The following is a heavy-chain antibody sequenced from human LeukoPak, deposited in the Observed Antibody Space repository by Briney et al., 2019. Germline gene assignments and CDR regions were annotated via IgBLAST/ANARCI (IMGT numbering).Heavy chain of an antibody. J-gene: IGHJ1*01. V-gene: IGHV3-30-3*01. CDR2: ISYDGTSK. Sequence: PGRSLRLSCAASGFTFSSYAMHRVRQAPGKGLEWVAVISYDGTSKYYVDSVKGRFTLSRDNSKNTLYLQMNSLRAEDTAVYYCSRGGTSNWYGYFQHWGQGTLVTVSS. CDR1: GFTFSSYA. CDR3: SRGGTSNWYGYFQH. D-gene: IGHD6-13*01.